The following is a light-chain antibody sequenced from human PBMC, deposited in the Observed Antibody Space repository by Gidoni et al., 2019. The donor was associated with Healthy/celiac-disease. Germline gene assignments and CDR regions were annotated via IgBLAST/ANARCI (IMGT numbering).Light chain of an antibody. V-gene: IGKV1-39*01. CDR3: QQSYSTPRT. CDR1: QSISSY. J-gene: IGKJ2*02. CDR2: AAS. Sequence: DIQMIQSPSSLLASVGDKVTITCRASQSISSYLNWYQQKPGKDPKLLIYAASSLQSGVPSRFSGSGSGTDFTLTISSLQPEDFATYYCQQSYSTPRTFGQGTKLEIK.